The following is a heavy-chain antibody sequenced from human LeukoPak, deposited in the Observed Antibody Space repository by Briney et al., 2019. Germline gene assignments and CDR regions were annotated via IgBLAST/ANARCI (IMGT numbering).Heavy chain of an antibody. J-gene: IGHJ4*02. Sequence: GGSLRLSCAASGFTFNNYAMSWVRQAPGKGLEWVSAISGSGGSTYYADSVKGRFTISRDNSKNTLSLQMNSLRAEDTAVYYCARDRGNRFLEWVFDYWGQGTLVTVSS. CDR3: ARDRGNRFLEWVFDY. D-gene: IGHD3-3*01. CDR2: ISGSGGST. V-gene: IGHV3-23*01. CDR1: GFTFNNYA.